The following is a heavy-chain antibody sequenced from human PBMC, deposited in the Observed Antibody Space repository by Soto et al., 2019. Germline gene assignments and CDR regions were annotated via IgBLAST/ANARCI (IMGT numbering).Heavy chain of an antibody. CDR2: MNPNSGNT. CDR3: AREKVTSGYPE. D-gene: IGHD3-22*01. Sequence: QVQLVQSGAEVKKPGASVKVSCKASGYTFTSYDINWVRQATGQGLEWMGWMNPNSGNTAYAQKFQGRITMTRNTSKSTAYMELSSLRYEDTAVYYCAREKVTSGYPEWGQGTLVTVSS. CDR1: GYTFTSYD. J-gene: IGHJ4*02. V-gene: IGHV1-8*01.